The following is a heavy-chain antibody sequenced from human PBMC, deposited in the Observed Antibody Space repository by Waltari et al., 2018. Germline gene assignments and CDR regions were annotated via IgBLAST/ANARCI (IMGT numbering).Heavy chain of an antibody. J-gene: IGHJ4*02. CDR2: IRSKAYGETT. V-gene: IGHV3-49*03. D-gene: IGHD2-15*01. CDR3: TRDCSGGSCYSGY. CDR1: GLTFGDYA. Sequence: EVQLVESGGGLVQPGRSVRLSCTASGLTFGDYAMSWFRQAPGKGLEWVGFIRSKAYGETTEYAASVKGRITISRDDSKSIAYLQMNSLKTEDTAVYYCTRDCSGGSCYSGYWGQGTLVTVSS.